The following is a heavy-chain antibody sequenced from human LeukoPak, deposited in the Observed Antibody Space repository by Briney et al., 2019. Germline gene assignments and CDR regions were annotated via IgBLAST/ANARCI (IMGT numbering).Heavy chain of an antibody. CDR3: ARDANLKYLDN. V-gene: IGHV5-10-1*01. Sequence: GGSLQIYCQGSGCGFTSYWINWGRPMPGKGGECMGSIDPTSSYTTYIPSFQGHVSISAHKSISTAYLQWSSLKASDTAIYYCARDANLKYLDNWGQGTLVTVSS. D-gene: IGHD6-6*01. CDR1: GCGFTSYW. J-gene: IGHJ4*02. CDR2: IDPTSSYT.